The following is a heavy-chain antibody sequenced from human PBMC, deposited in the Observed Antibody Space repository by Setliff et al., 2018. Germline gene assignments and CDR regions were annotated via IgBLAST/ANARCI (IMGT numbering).Heavy chain of an antibody. CDR1: GFTFSTYW. V-gene: IGHV3-74*03. CDR2: IGTDGSGT. J-gene: IGHJ5*02. CDR3: ARVIVGGGNTPFDP. D-gene: IGHD2-21*01. Sequence: GGSLRLSCAASGFTFSTYWMHWVRQVPGKGLVWVSRIGTDGSGTEYADSVKGRFTVSRDNAKNTLYLQMNRLRAEDTGVYYCARVIVGGGNTPFDPWGQGTLVTVSS.